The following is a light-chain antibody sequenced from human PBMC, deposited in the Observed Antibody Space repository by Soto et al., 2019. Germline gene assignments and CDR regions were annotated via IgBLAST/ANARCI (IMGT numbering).Light chain of an antibody. Sequence: QSALTQPASVSGSPGQSITISCTGTSSDVGGYNYVSWHQQHPGKVPKLMIYDVSNRPSGVSNRLSGSKSGNTASLTISGLQAEDEADYYCSSYTRSSTLVFGGGTKLTVL. CDR2: DVS. CDR1: SSDVGGYNY. V-gene: IGLV2-14*01. CDR3: SSYTRSSTLV. J-gene: IGLJ2*01.